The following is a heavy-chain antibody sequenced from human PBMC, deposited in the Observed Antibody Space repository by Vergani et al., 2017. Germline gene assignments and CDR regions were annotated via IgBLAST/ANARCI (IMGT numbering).Heavy chain of an antibody. Sequence: QVQLRESGPGLVKPSETLSLSCRVSGDSLSRSHYYWGFIRQPPGKGLEWIGSISSSGSPYYNPTLKSRLAFSVDTSKNLFSLRLKSVTATDTGMYYCARPVGPSAIADDYHVWGQGTMVTVS. V-gene: IGHV4-39*02. D-gene: IGHD3-10*01. CDR1: GDSLSRSHYY. CDR3: ARPVGPSAIADDYHV. J-gene: IGHJ3*01. CDR2: ISSSGSP.